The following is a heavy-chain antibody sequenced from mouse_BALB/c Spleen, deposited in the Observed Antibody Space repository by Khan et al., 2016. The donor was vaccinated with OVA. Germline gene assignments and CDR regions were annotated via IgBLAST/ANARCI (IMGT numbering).Heavy chain of an antibody. CDR2: MIYSGYT. CDR3: ARSTYWYDCAY. D-gene: IGHD2-14*01. CDR1: GDSITSGY. V-gene: IGHV3-8*02. Sequence: EVQLQESGPSLVQPSQTLSLTCSVTGDSITSGYWSWIRKFPGNKLEYMGYMIYSGYTYYNPSLKSRISITRHTSKNQYYLQLNSVTTEDTVTYYCARSTYWYDCAYWGRGTLVAVSA. J-gene: IGHJ3*01.